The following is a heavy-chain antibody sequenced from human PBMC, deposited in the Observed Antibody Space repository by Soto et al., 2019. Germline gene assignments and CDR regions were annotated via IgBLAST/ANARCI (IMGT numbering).Heavy chain of an antibody. J-gene: IGHJ4*02. CDR2: IWYDGSKT. CDR3: ARWLHHMIAY. Sequence: QVQLVQSGGGVVQPGRSLRLSCATSGFTFSNYGMHWVRQAPGKGLEWVAFIWYDGSKTYYADSVKGRFTISRDDSKNTPYLPKGRPGGAGAGVYFCARWLHHMIAYWGQGTLVTGSS. V-gene: IGHV3-33*01. CDR1: GFTFSNYG. D-gene: IGHD5-12*01.